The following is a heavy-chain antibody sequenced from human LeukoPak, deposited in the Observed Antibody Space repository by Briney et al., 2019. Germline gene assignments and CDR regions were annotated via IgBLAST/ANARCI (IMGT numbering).Heavy chain of an antibody. CDR2: INPNSGGT. CDR1: GYIFTGYY. V-gene: IGHV1-2*02. Sequence: ASVKVSCKASGYIFTGYYMHWVRQAPGQGLEWMGWINPNSGGTNYAQKFQGRVTMTRDTSISTAYMELSRLRSDDTAVYYCAREVTMVRGVIKNYYYYYMDVWGKGTTVTISS. J-gene: IGHJ6*03. D-gene: IGHD3-10*01. CDR3: AREVTMVRGVIKNYYYYYMDV.